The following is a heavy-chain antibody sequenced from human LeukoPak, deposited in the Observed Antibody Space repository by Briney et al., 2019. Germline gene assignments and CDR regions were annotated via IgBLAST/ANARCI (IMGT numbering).Heavy chain of an antibody. V-gene: IGHV3-64*01. CDR2: ISSNGGGT. D-gene: IGHD5-18*01. CDR1: GFTFSSFA. Sequence: GGSLRLSCAASGFTFSSFAMSWVRQAPGKGLEYVSAISSNGGGTYYANSVKGRFTISRDYSKNTLYLQVGSLRVEDMGVYYCARITEGYSYGGYFDYWGQGTLVTVSS. J-gene: IGHJ4*02. CDR3: ARITEGYSYGGYFDY.